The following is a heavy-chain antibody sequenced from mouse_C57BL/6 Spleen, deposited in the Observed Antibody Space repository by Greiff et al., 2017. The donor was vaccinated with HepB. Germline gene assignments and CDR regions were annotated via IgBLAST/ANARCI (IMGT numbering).Heavy chain of an antibody. CDR1: GFNIKDYY. J-gene: IGHJ4*01. Sequence: EVKLQESGAELVRPGASVKLSCTASGFNIKDYYMHWVKQRPEQGLEWIGRIDPEDGDTEYAPKFQGKATMTADTSSNTAYLQLSSLTSEDTAVYYCTSIYYGNVKAMDYWGQGTSVTVSS. CDR3: TSIYYGNVKAMDY. CDR2: IDPEDGDT. D-gene: IGHD2-1*01. V-gene: IGHV14-1*01.